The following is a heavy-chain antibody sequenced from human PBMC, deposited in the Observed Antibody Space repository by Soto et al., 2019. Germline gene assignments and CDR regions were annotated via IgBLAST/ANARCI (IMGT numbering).Heavy chain of an antibody. V-gene: IGHV3-21*01. CDR3: ARDLTGIGAFDY. CDR1: GFTFSSYS. J-gene: IGHJ4*02. CDR2: ISSSSSYI. Sequence: VQLVESGGGLVKPGGSLRLSCAASGFTFSSYSMNWVRQAPGKGLEWVSSISSSSSYIYYADSVKGRFTISRDNAKNSLYLQMNGLRAEDTAVYYCARDLTGIGAFDYWGQGTLVTVSS. D-gene: IGHD1-20*01.